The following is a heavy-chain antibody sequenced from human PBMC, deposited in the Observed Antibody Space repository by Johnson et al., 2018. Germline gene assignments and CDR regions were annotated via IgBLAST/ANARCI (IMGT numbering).Heavy chain of an antibody. CDR2: ISSSSSTI. CDR3: ARDSSGYQNYYYYYYMDV. Sequence: VQLVEAGGGLVQPGGSLRISCAASGFTFSSYSMNWVRQAPGKGLEWVSYISSSSSTIYYADSVKGRFTISRDNAKNSLYLQMNSLRAEDTAVYYCARDSSGYQNYYYYYYMDVWGKGTTVTVSS. CDR1: GFTFSSYS. D-gene: IGHD5-12*01. V-gene: IGHV3-48*01. J-gene: IGHJ6*03.